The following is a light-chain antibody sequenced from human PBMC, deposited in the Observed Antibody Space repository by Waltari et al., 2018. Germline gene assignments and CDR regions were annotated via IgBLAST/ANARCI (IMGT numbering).Light chain of an antibody. J-gene: IGKJ3*01. CDR1: KGIGSS. V-gene: IGKV1-12*01. CDR3: QHAKSFPLT. CDR2: AGS. Sequence: DIQMTQSPSSVSAFVGDRVIIPFRASKGIGSSLAWYQPRPGKVPYLLIYAGSTLQNGVPSRFSGSGSGTEFTLTISSLQPEDSATYYCQHAKSFPLTFGPGTKVAIK.